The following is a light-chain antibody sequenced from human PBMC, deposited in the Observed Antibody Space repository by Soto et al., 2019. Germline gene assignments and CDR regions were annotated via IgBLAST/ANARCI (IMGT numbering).Light chain of an antibody. CDR1: QSVTSW. CDR3: QQYRGYSWT. J-gene: IGKJ1*01. Sequence: DIQMTQSPSTLSASVGDRVTSTCRASQSVTSWLAWYQQKPGKAPNLLIYKASNLEYGVSSRFSGSGYGTEFTLTISSLQPDDFATYYCQQYRGYSWTFGQGSKVEIK. CDR2: KAS. V-gene: IGKV1-5*03.